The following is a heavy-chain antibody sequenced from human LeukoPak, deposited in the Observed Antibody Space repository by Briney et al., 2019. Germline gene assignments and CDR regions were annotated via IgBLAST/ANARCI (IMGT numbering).Heavy chain of an antibody. CDR2: INPNSGCT. V-gene: IGHV1-2*02. CDR3: ARDWWGAFDI. D-gene: IGHD2-15*01. J-gene: IGHJ3*02. CDR1: GYTFTGYY. Sequence: ASVKVSCKDSGYTFTGYYMHRVLQAPGQGLEWMGWINPNSGCTNYAQKLQRRVTMTTDTSTSTAYMELRSLRSDDTAVYYCARDWWGAFDIWGQGTMVTVSS.